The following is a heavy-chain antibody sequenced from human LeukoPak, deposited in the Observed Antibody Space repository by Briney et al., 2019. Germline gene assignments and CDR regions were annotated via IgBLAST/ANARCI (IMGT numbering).Heavy chain of an antibody. V-gene: IGHV1-8*02. J-gene: IGHJ6*04. Sequence: ASVKVSCKASGGTFSSYAISWVRQATGQGLEWMGWMNPNSGNTGYAQKFQGRVTMTRNTSISTAYMELSSLRSEDTAVYYCASATLRCSGGGCYEMDVRGKGTTVTVSS. CDR1: GGTFSSYA. CDR2: MNPNSGNT. CDR3: ASATLRCSGGGCYEMDV. D-gene: IGHD2-15*01.